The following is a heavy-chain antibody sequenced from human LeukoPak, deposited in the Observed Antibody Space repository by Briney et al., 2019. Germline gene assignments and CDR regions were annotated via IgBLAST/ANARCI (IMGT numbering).Heavy chain of an antibody. V-gene: IGHV3-48*01. J-gene: IGHJ3*02. Sequence: GGSLRLSCVGSGFTSSSYGMNWVRQAPGKGLEWVSYISSSGSAIHYADSVKGRFTISRDNAKNSLFLQMNSLRADDTAVYYCAREYITSSGRASDIWGQGTMVTVSS. CDR3: AREYITSSGRASDI. CDR1: GFTSSSYG. D-gene: IGHD6-6*01. CDR2: ISSSGSAI.